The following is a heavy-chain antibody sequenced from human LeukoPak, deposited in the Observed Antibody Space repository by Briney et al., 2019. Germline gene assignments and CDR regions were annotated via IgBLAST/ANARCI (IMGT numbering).Heavy chain of an antibody. CDR2: IKSDGSST. V-gene: IGHV3-74*01. D-gene: IGHD5-18*01. Sequence: PGGSLRLSCAASGFTFNIYWMHWVRQVPGKGLEWVSLIKSDGSSTTYADSVKGRFTISRDNAKNTLYLQMNSLRAEDTAVYYCARDRGYQPDYWGQGTLVTVSS. J-gene: IGHJ4*02. CDR3: ARDRGYQPDY. CDR1: GFTFNIYW.